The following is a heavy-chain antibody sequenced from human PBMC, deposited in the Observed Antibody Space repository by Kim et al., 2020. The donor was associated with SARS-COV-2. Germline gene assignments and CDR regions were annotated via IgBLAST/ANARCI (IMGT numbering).Heavy chain of an antibody. J-gene: IGHJ6*03. CDR3: ARHLPRRYYMDV. CDR1: GGSISSYY. Sequence: SETLSLTCTVSGGSISSYYWSWIRQPPGKGLEWIGYIYYSGSTNYNPSLKSRVTISVDTSKNQFSLKLSSVTAADTAVYYCARHLPRRYYMDVWGKGTTVTVSS. CDR2: IYYSGST. V-gene: IGHV4-59*08.